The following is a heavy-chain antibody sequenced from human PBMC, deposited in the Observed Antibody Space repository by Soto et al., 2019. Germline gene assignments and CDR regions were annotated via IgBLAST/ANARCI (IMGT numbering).Heavy chain of an antibody. J-gene: IGHJ5*02. CDR1: GGSISSSSYY. Sequence: QLQLQESGPGLVKPSETLSLTCTVSGGSISSSSYYWGWIRQPPGKGLEWIGSIYYSGSTYYNPSLKSRVTISVDTSKNQFSLKLSSVTAADTAVYYCARHRPLVVAASLSLGWFDPWGQGTLVTVSS. D-gene: IGHD2-15*01. CDR3: ARHRPLVVAASLSLGWFDP. V-gene: IGHV4-39*01. CDR2: IYYSGST.